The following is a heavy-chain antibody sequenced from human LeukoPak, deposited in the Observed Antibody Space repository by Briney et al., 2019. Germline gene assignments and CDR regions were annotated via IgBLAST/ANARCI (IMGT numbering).Heavy chain of an antibody. Sequence: PSETLSLTCTVSGGSISSSSYYWGWIRQPPGKGLEWIGSIYYSGSTYYNPSLKSRVTISVDTSKNQFSLKLSSVTAADTAVYYCARWGETANYWGQGTLVTVSS. D-gene: IGHD5-18*01. CDR2: IYYSGST. CDR1: GGSISSSSYY. CDR3: ARWGETANY. V-gene: IGHV4-39*07. J-gene: IGHJ4*02.